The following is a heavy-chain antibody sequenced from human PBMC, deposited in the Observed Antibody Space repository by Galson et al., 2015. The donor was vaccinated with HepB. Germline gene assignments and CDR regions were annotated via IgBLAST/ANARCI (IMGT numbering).Heavy chain of an antibody. CDR2: ISYDGSNK. V-gene: IGHV3-30-3*01. J-gene: IGHJ5*02. CDR3: ARGGLWVVPAATRGWFDP. Sequence: SLRLSCAASGFTFSSYAMHWVRRAPGKGLEWVAVISYDGSNKYYADSVKGRFTISRDNSKNTLYLQMNSLRAEDTAVYYCARGGLWVVPAATRGWFDPWGQGTLVTVSS. D-gene: IGHD2-2*01. CDR1: GFTFSSYA.